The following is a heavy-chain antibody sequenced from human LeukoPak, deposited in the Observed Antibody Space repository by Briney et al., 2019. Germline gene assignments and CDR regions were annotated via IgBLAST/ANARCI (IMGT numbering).Heavy chain of an antibody. CDR1: GFTVSSNY. V-gene: IGHV3-53*01. CDR2: IYSGGST. Sequence: GGSLRLSCAASGFTVSSNYMSWVRQAPGKGLEWVSVIYSGGSTYYADSVKGRFTISRDNSKNTLYLQMSSLRAEDTAVYYCATAGWELDWALDYWGQGTLVTVSS. J-gene: IGHJ4*02. CDR3: ATAGWELDWALDY. D-gene: IGHD3-9*01.